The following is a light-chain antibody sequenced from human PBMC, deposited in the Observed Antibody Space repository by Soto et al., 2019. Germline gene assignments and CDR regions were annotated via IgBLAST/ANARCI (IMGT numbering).Light chain of an antibody. Sequence: EIVLTQSPATLSLSPGERATLSCRASQSVSSYLAWYQQKPGQAPRLLIYDASNRATGIPARFSGSGSGTDFTLTISSLDPQGFAAYYCLQRSNWTPITFGQGTRLEIK. CDR2: DAS. J-gene: IGKJ5*01. V-gene: IGKV3-11*01. CDR1: QSVSSY. CDR3: LQRSNWTPIT.